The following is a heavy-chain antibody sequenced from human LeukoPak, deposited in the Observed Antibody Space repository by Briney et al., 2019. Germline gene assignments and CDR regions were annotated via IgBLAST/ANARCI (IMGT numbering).Heavy chain of an antibody. J-gene: IGHJ6*02. V-gene: IGHV3-30-3*01. Sequence: GGSLRLSCAASGFTFSSYAMHWVRQAPGKGLEWVAVISYDGSNKYYADSVKGRFTISRDNSKNTLYLQMNSLRAEDTAVYYCARDRRYCGGGSCYYYYGMDVWGQGTTVTVSS. CDR1: GFTFSSYA. CDR3: ARDRRYCGGGSCYYYYGMDV. D-gene: IGHD2-15*01. CDR2: ISYDGSNK.